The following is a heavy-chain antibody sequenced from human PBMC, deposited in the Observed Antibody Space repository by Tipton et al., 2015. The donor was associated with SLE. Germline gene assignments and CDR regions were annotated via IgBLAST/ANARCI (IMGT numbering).Heavy chain of an antibody. Sequence: LRLSCTVSGGSISSHYWSWIRQPPGKGLEWIGYIYYSGSTNYNPSLKRRVTISLDTSKNQFSLKLSSVTATDTAVYYCARRPPYQPRNEYFDLWGRGTLVTVSS. CDR2: IYYSGST. V-gene: IGHV4-59*08. CDR1: GGSISSHY. CDR3: ARRPPYQPRNEYFDL. D-gene: IGHD2-2*01. J-gene: IGHJ2*01.